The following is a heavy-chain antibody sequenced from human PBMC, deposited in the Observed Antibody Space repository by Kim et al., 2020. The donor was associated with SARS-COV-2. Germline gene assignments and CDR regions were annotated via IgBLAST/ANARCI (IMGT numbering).Heavy chain of an antibody. J-gene: IGHJ4*02. CDR1: GFTFSAYW. V-gene: IGHV3-74*01. CDR2: INSGGSST. D-gene: IGHD1-26*01. CDR3: AREVGATSYFDY. Sequence: GGSLRLSCAASGFTFSAYWIHWVRQVPGKGLVWVSHINSGGSSTTYADSVKGRFTISRDNAKNTLYLQMNSLRAEDTAVYYCAREVGATSYFDYWGQGTLVTVSS.